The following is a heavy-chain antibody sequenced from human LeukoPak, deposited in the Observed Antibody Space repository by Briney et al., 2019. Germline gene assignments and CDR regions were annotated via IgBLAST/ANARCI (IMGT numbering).Heavy chain of an antibody. Sequence: SETLSLTCAVYGGSFSGYYWSWIRQPPGKGLEWIGEINHSGSTNYNPSLKSRVTISVDTSKNQFSLKLSSVTAADTAVYYCASPTMIGGYWGQGTLVTVSS. CDR3: ASPTMIGGY. V-gene: IGHV4-34*01. D-gene: IGHD3-22*01. J-gene: IGHJ4*02. CDR2: INHSGST. CDR1: GGSFSGYY.